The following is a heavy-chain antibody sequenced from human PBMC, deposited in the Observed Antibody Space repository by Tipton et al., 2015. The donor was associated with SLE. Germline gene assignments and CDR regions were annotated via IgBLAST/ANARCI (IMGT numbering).Heavy chain of an antibody. Sequence: GSLRLSCAASGFTFSDHSMSWVRQAPGKGLEWVAYITKSYATIYYADSVKGRFTISRDNAKSSLFLHMSSLRAEDTAVYYCARGPSYSDGALDFWGQGTLVTVSS. J-gene: IGHJ4*02. CDR2: ITKSYATI. D-gene: IGHD2-21*01. CDR3: ARGPSYSDGALDF. V-gene: IGHV3-11*04. CDR1: GFTFSDHS.